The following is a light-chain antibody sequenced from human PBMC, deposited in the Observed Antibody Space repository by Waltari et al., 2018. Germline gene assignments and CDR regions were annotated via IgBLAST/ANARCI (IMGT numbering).Light chain of an antibody. Sequence: DIQMTQSPSTLSASVEDRVPITCRASQSISTWLAWYQQKPGKAPNLLIYKASTLESGVPSRFSGSGSATEFTLTISSLQPDDFATYYCQQYTTYPRTFGQGTKVEIK. J-gene: IGKJ1*01. CDR3: QQYTTYPRT. CDR2: KAS. V-gene: IGKV1-5*03. CDR1: QSISTW.